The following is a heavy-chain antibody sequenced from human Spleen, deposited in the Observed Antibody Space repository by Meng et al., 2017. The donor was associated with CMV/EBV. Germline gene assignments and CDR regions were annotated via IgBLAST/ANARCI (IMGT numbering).Heavy chain of an antibody. V-gene: IGHV3-23*03. D-gene: IGHD1-26*01. J-gene: IGHJ2*01. CDR2: IYNGGGR. CDR3: AKASGSLYWYFDL. Sequence: ETLSLTCAASGFTFSSYWMSWVRQAPGKGLEWVSIIYNGGGRDSVKGRFTISRDNSKNTLYLQMNSLRAEDTAVYYCAKASGSLYWYFDLWGRGTLVTVSS. CDR1: GFTFSSYW.